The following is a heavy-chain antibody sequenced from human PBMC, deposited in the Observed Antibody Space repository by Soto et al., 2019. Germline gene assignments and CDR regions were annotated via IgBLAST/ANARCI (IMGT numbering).Heavy chain of an antibody. Sequence: GGSLRLSCAASGLSFSNYAMTWVRQAPGKGLEWVSGISSSGGTTFYAGSGKGRFAISRDNSKNTLYLQMSTLRDEDTALYYCALRYCSRTTCPPLNSYFYMDVWGKGTTVTVSS. CDR1: GLSFSNYA. V-gene: IGHV3-23*01. CDR3: ALRYCSRTTCPPLNSYFYMDV. D-gene: IGHD2-2*01. CDR2: ISSSGGTT. J-gene: IGHJ6*03.